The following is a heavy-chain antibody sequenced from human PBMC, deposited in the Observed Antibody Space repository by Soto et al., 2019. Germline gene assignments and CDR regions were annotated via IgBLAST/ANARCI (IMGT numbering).Heavy chain of an antibody. CDR2: ISIEKGDT. J-gene: IGHJ2*01. CDR3: ARCYCSVGSCFTCWHFDL. Sequence: QVQVVQSGAEVKKPGASVKVACKASGYSFDTFGMSWVRQAPGQGLEWMGWISIEKGDTNSAQKFQHRVTMTTDTSTSTAYMELRSLTSDDTAVYYCARCYCSVGSCFTCWHFDLWGRGTLVTVSS. CDR1: GYSFDTFG. V-gene: IGHV1-18*01. D-gene: IGHD2-15*01.